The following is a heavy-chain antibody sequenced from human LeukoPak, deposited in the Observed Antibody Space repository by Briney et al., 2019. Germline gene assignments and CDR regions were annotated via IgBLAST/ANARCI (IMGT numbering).Heavy chain of an antibody. D-gene: IGHD4-23*01. J-gene: IGHJ4*02. V-gene: IGHV3-9*01. Sequence: ALRLSCIASGFSFSGHWMHWVRQAPGKGLEWVSAIKWNSGSIGYADSVKGRFTISRDNAKNSLYLQMNSLRAEDTALYYCARGRPHGNDYWGQGTLVTVSS. CDR3: ARGRPHGNDY. CDR1: GFSFSGHW. CDR2: IKWNSGSI.